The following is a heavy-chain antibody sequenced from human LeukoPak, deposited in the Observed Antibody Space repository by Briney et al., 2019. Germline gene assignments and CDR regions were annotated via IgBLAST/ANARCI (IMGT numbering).Heavy chain of an antibody. Sequence: ASVKVSCKASGYTFTSYDINWVRQATGQGLEWMGWMNPNSGNTGYAQKFQGRVTMTRNTSISTAYMELSSLRSEDTAVYYCATDRDRSGSYYLLRDYWGQGTLVTVSS. CDR2: MNPNSGNT. CDR3: ATDRDRSGSYYLLRDY. J-gene: IGHJ4*02. V-gene: IGHV1-8*02. CDR1: GYTFTSYD. D-gene: IGHD1-26*01.